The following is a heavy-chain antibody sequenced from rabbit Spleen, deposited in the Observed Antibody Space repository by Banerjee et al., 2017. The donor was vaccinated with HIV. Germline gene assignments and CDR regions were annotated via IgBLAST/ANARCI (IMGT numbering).Heavy chain of an antibody. CDR2: VGSGGFT. CDR3: ARDTASSFSSYGMDL. V-gene: IGHV1S40*01. J-gene: IGHJ6*01. Sequence: GGPGGGLARVGGTLTLTCKAFGLDFISDDYSCGVAQPLGKGLEWTACVGSGGFTYSATWATGRFTISKTSSTTVTLQMTSLTAADTATYFCARDTASSFSSYGMDLWGPGTLVTVS. CDR1: GLDFISDDY. D-gene: IGHD8-1*01.